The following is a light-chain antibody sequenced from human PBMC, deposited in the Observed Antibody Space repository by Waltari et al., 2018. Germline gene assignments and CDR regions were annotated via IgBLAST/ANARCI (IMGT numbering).Light chain of an antibody. CDR2: DAS. CDR3: QQRSNWL. Sequence: IVLTQSPATLSLSPGENATLSCRTSQTIDNYLAWYQQKPGQAPRLLIYDASNRATGIPARFSGSGSGTDFTLTISSLEPEDFATYYCQQRSNWLFGGGTKVEIK. J-gene: IGKJ4*01. V-gene: IGKV3-11*01. CDR1: QTIDNY.